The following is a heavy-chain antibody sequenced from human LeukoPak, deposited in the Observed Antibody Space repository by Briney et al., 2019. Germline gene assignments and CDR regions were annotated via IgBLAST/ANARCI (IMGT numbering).Heavy chain of an antibody. CDR3: ARDGYVVVPAATRPIDY. J-gene: IGHJ4*02. V-gene: IGHV3-7*01. D-gene: IGHD2-2*01. Sequence: GGSLRLSCAASGFTFSSYWMSWVRQAPGKGLEWVANIKQDGSEKYYVDSVKGRFTISRDNAKNSLYLQMNSLRAEDTAVCYCARDGYVVVPAATRPIDYWGQGTLVTVSS. CDR1: GFTFSSYW. CDR2: IKQDGSEK.